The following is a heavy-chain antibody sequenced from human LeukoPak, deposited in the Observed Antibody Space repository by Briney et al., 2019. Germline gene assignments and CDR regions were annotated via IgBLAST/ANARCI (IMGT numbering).Heavy chain of an antibody. J-gene: IGHJ4*02. CDR3: ARDRDTYYFDY. V-gene: IGHV3-7*03. CDR2: IKQDGSEK. Sequence: GGSLRLSCAASGFTLSSYWMSWVRQAPGKGLEWVANIKQDGSEKYYVDSVKGRFTISRDNAKNSLYLQMNSLRAEDTAVYYCARDRDTYYFDYWGQGTLVTVSS. CDR1: GFTLSSYW.